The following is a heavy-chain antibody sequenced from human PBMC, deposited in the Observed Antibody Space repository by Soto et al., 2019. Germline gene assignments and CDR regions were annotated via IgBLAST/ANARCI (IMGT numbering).Heavy chain of an antibody. CDR2: ISSDGSTI. D-gene: IGHD3-10*01. J-gene: IGHJ4*02. Sequence: QVLLVESGGGVVQPGTSLTLSCAASGFPFTSYSMHWVRQTPEKGLQWLTIISSDGSTIHYVDSVKGRFTISRDNSKNTVYLQMNSLRADDTAVYYCARGTGSGSFVMDYLGQGTLVTVSS. CDR1: GFPFTSYS. CDR3: ARGTGSGSFVMDY. V-gene: IGHV3-30-3*01.